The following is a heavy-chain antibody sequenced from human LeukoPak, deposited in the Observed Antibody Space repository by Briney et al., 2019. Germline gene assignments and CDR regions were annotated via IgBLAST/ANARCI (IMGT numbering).Heavy chain of an antibody. V-gene: IGHV4-31*03. D-gene: IGHD2-21*01. CDR1: GGSISSGGYY. CDR2: IYYSGST. J-gene: IGHJ4*02. CDR3: ARVGYGCYYEALDY. Sequence: SETLSLTCTVSGGSISSGGYYWSWIRQHPGKGLEWIGYIYYSGSTYYNPSLKSRVTISVDTSKNQFSLKLSSVTAADTAVYYWARVGYGCYYEALDYWGQGTLVTVSS.